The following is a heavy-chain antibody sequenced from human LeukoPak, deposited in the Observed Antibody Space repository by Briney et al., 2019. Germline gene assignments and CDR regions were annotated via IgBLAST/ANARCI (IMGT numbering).Heavy chain of an antibody. J-gene: IGHJ4*02. D-gene: IGHD6-6*01. CDR3: AREPYSSSSDY. CDR1: GYTFTSYG. V-gene: IGHV1-18*01. Sequence: GASVKVSRKASGYTFTSYGITWVRQAPGQGLEWMGWISPYNGNTNYAQKLQGRVTMTTDTSTSTAYMELRSLRSDDTAVYYCAREPYSSSSDYWGQGTLVTVSS. CDR2: ISPYNGNT.